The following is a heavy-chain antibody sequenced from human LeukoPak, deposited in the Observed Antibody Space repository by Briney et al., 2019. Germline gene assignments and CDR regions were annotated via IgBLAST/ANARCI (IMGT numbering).Heavy chain of an antibody. J-gene: IGHJ5*02. CDR3: ARGVDKLNWFDP. CDR1: GFTFSSYE. Sequence: GGSLRLSCAASGFTFSSYEMNWVRQAPGKGLEWVSSISSSSSYIYYADSVKGRFTISRDNAKNSLYLQMNSLRAEDTAVYYCARGVDKLNWFDPWGQGTLVTVSS. CDR2: ISSSSSYI. V-gene: IGHV3-21*01. D-gene: IGHD1-26*01.